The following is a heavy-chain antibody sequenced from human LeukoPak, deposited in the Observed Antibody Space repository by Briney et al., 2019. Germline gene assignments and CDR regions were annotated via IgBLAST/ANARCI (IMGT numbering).Heavy chain of an antibody. CDR1: GGSFSTYY. CDR2: VNHSGST. D-gene: IGHD6-13*01. J-gene: IGHJ5*02. CDR3: AGGMDDSSSWYGLFDP. V-gene: IGHV4-34*01. Sequence: PSETLSLTCAVYGGSFSTYYWNWIRQPPGKGLEWVGEVNHSGSTYYNPSLKGRVTISVDKSTNQFSLKLSSVTAADTAVYYCAGGMDDSSSWYGLFDPWGQGTLVTVSS.